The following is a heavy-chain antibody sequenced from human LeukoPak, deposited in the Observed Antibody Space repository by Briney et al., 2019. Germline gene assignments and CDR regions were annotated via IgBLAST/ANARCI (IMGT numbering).Heavy chain of an antibody. V-gene: IGHV4-4*07. Sequence: SETLSLTCTVSGVSVRSYFWIWIRQPAGRGLEWIGRINASGSTNFNPSLKSRVTMSMDSSKNEFSLKLSSVTAADTAVYYCARDDFGVVGFAYWGQGTLVTVSS. J-gene: IGHJ4*02. CDR3: ARDDFGVVGFAY. CDR2: INASGST. D-gene: IGHD3-3*01. CDR1: GVSVRSYF.